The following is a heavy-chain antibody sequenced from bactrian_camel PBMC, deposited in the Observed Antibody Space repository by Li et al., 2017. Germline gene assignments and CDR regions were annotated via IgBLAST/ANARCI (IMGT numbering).Heavy chain of an antibody. D-gene: IGHD2*01. CDR1: GYTYSTSC. Sequence: DVQLVESGGGAVQAGGSLRLSCKVSGYTYSTSCMGWFRQAPGKEREGVAAISTGGGSTNYADSVKGRFTISRDNAKYTIYLQMDSLKPEDTAMYTCGIRGPLHYGGYWYEFQILGQGTQVTVS. V-gene: IGHV3S40*01. J-gene: IGHJ4*01. CDR2: ISTGGGST.